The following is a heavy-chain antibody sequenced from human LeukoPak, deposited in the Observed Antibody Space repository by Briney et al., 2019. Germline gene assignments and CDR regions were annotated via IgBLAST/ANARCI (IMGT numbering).Heavy chain of an antibody. CDR2: ISSSGSTI. CDR3: ARVPGCSSTSCYPGWFDP. D-gene: IGHD2-2*01. Sequence: GGSLRLSCAASGFTFSSYEMNWVRQAPGKGLEWVSYISSSGSTIYYADSVKGRCTISRDNAKNSLYLQMNSLRAEDTAVYYCARVPGCSSTSCYPGWFDPWGQGTLVTVSS. V-gene: IGHV3-48*03. CDR1: GFTFSSYE. J-gene: IGHJ5*02.